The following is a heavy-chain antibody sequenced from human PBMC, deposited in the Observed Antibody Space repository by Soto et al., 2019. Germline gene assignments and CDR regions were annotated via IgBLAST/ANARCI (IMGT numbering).Heavy chain of an antibody. CDR2: IYHSGST. V-gene: IGHV4-30-2*01. D-gene: IGHD1-26*01. J-gene: IGHJ4*02. Sequence: QLQLQESGSGLVKPSQTLFLTCAVSGGSISSGGYSWSWIRQPPGKGLEWIGYIYHSGSTYYNPALKSRVTISLDRSKNQFSLKLSSVTAADTAVYYCARAGGVGGVAADYWGQGTLVTVSS. CDR3: ARAGGVGGVAADY. CDR1: GGSISSGGYS.